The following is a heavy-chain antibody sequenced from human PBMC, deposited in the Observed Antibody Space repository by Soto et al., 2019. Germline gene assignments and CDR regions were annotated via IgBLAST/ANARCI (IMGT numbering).Heavy chain of an antibody. V-gene: IGHV3-21*01. CDR3: AKREYSGQNYY. Sequence: EVQLVESGGGLVKPGGSLRLSCAASGFTFSSYSMNWVRQAPGKGLEWVSSISSSSSYIYYADSVNGRFNISRDNAKNSLYLQMNSLIAEDTAVYYCAKREYSGQNYYWGQGTLVTVSS. CDR1: GFTFSSYS. J-gene: IGHJ4*02. CDR2: ISSSSSYI. D-gene: IGHD5-12*01.